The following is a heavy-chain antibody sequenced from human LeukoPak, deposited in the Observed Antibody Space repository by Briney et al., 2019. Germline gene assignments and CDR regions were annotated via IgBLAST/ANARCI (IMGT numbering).Heavy chain of an antibody. J-gene: IGHJ4*02. CDR3: ARDSIGYCSGGSCYSQVPLDY. Sequence: ASVKVSCKASGYTFTGYYMHWVRQAPGQGLAWMGWINPNSGGTNYAQKFQGRVTMTRDTSISTAYMELSRLRSDDTAVYYRARDSIGYCSGGSCYSQVPLDYWGQGTLVTVSS. CDR1: GYTFTGYY. V-gene: IGHV1-2*02. D-gene: IGHD2-15*01. CDR2: INPNSGGT.